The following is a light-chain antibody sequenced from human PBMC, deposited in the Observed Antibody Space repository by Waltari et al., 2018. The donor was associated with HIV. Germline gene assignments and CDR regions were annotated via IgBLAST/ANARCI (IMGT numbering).Light chain of an antibody. CDR1: NIRSES. J-gene: IGLJ1*01. CDR3: QVWDSSSDRYV. V-gene: IGLV3-21*02. CDR2: DDS. Sequence: SYVLTQPPSVSVAPGQTARITCGGNNIRSESVHWYQQKPGQAPVVVVYDDSDRPSGIPERFSGSNSGNTATLTVSRVEAGDEADYYCQVWDSSSDRYVFGTGTKVTVL.